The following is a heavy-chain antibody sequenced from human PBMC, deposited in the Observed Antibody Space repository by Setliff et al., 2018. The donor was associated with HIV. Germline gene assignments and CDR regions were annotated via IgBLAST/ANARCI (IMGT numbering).Heavy chain of an antibody. D-gene: IGHD2-15*01. V-gene: IGHV4-31*03. CDR3: ASPSDQTAGGFDI. Sequence: PSETLSLTCTVSGGSISGHYWTWVRQHPGKGLEWIGYIYYTGSTYSNPSLQSRVRISVDTSKNQFSLRLSSVTAADTAVYYCASPSDQTAGGFDIWGQGTMVTVSS. CDR2: IYYTGST. J-gene: IGHJ3*02. CDR1: GGSISGHY.